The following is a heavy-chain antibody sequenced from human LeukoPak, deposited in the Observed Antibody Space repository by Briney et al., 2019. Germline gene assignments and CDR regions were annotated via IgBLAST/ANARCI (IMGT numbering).Heavy chain of an antibody. J-gene: IGHJ4*02. V-gene: IGHV4-59*11. CDR1: GGSISSHY. D-gene: IGHD2-15*01. CDR3: ARVRHGMVVAASPYYFDY. CDR2: IYYSGST. Sequence: PSETLSLTCTVSGGSISSHYWSWIRQPPGKGLEWIGYIYYSGSTNYNPSLKSRVTISVDTSKNQFSLKLSSVTAADTAVYYCARVRHGMVVAASPYYFDYWGQGTLVTVSS.